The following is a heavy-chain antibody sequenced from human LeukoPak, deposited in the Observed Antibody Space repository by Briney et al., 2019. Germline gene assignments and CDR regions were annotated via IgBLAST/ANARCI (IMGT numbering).Heavy chain of an antibody. CDR3: AKDYKVRSGEPPIDY. CDR1: GFTFSSYW. D-gene: IGHD7-27*01. CDR2: INHNGNVN. J-gene: IGHJ4*02. Sequence: GGSLRLSCAAPGFTFSSYWMNWARQAPGKGLEWVASINHNGNVNYYVDSVKGRFTISRDNAKNSLYLQMSNLRAEDTAVYYCAKDYKVRSGEPPIDYWGQGTLVTVSP. V-gene: IGHV3-7*03.